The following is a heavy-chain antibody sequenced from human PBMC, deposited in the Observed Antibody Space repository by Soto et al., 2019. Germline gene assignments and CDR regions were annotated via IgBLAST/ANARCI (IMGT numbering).Heavy chain of an antibody. CDR1: GFTFSNAW. J-gene: IGHJ6*03. CDR2: IKSKTDGGTK. Sequence: EVQLVESGGGLVKPGGSLRLSCAASGFTFSNAWMSWVRQAPGKGLEWVGRIKSKTDGGTKDYAAPVKGRVTISSDDSRNLLDLQMNRLKTEDTAVYYCIYRGGGFWSSTSCYAGMFVDGWGKGTKVTVS. D-gene: IGHD2-2*01. V-gene: IGHV3-15*01. CDR3: IYRGGGFWSSTSCYAGMFVDG.